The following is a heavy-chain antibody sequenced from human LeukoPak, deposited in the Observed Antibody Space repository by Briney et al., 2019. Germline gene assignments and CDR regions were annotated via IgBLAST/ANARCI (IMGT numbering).Heavy chain of an antibody. CDR1: DGSINSYY. V-gene: IGHV4-59*01. CDR3: ARRVVVVSAAMRNDAFDI. J-gene: IGHJ3*02. D-gene: IGHD2-2*01. CDR2: IYSSGST. Sequence: MSSETLSLTCSVSDGSINSYYWNWIRRPPGKGLEWIGYIYSSGSTNYNPSLKSRVTISLDTSKNQFSLNLSSVTAADTAVYYCARRVVVVSAAMRNDAFDIWGQGTMVTVSS.